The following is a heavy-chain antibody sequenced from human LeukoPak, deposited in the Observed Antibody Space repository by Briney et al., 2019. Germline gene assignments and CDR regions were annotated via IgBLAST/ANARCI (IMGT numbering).Heavy chain of an antibody. V-gene: IGHV3-30*02. CDR2: IRYDGSNK. J-gene: IGHJ1*01. CDR3: AKDRDYYDSSGYGYFQH. CDR1: GVTFSSYG. Sequence: GGSLRLSCAASGVTFSSYGMHWVRQAPGKGLEWVAFIRYDGSNKYYADSVKGRFTISRDNSKNTLYLQMNSLRAEDTAVYYCAKDRDYYDSSGYGYFQHWGQGTLVTVSS. D-gene: IGHD3-22*01.